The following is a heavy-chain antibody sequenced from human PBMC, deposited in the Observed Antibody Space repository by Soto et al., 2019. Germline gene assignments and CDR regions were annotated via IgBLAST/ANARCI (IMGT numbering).Heavy chain of an antibody. J-gene: IGHJ4*01. Sequence: QVQLVESGGGVVQPGRSPRLSCEASGFTFSNFGMHWVRQAPGKGLEWVAAISSDGGDKYYSHSVKDRFTISRDNSKNTLFLQMNSLRVEETAVYYVVKGSKVARQDLDLWRQRILVTISS. CDR1: GFTFSNFG. V-gene: IGHV3-30*18. CDR2: ISSDGGDK. D-gene: IGHD2-15*01. CDR3: VKGSKVARQDLDL.